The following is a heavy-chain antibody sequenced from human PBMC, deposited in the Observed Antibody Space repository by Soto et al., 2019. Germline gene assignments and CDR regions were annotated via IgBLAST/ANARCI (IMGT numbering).Heavy chain of an antibody. CDR2: INPDSGAT. J-gene: IGHJ4*02. Sequence: HEHLVQSGAEVKRPGASLQVSCKASGYSFTGYYIHWVRQAPGQGLEWMGWINPDSGATNYAQNFQGRVTLPSDTSISTASMDLTSLTSDDTAVYYCARGDYGTGGYPFPYFDYWGQGTLVIVSS. CDR1: GYSFTGYY. CDR3: ARGDYGTGGYPFPYFDY. V-gene: IGHV1-2*02. D-gene: IGHD2-8*02.